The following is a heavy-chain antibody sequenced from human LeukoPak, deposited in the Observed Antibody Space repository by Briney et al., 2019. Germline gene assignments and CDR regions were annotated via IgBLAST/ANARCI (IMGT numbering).Heavy chain of an antibody. J-gene: IGHJ4*02. CDR3: GPRKDSRSNAYDY. CDR1: GITFSNYA. V-gene: IGHV3-23*01. CDR2: ISDGGRTT. Sequence: GGSLRLSCTASGITFSNYAMSGVRQAPGKGLEWVSAISDGGRTTYYADSVKGRFTISRDNSENTLYLQMNSLRAEDTAVYYCGPRKDSRSNAYDYWGQGTLVTVSA. D-gene: IGHD1-14*01.